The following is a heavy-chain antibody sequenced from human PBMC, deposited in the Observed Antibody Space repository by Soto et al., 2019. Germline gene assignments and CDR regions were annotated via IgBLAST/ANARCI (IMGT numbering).Heavy chain of an antibody. D-gene: IGHD2-15*01. CDR2: ISYDGSNK. CDR1: GFTFSSYA. CDR3: ARVYEAAGGTDYYYYGMDV. V-gene: IGHV3-30-3*01. Sequence: GGSLRLSCAASGFTFSSYAMHWVRQAPGKGLEWVAVISYDGSNKYYADSVKGRFTISRDNSKNTLYLQMNSLRAEDTAVYYCARVYEAAGGTDYYYYGMDVWGQGTTVTVSS. J-gene: IGHJ6*02.